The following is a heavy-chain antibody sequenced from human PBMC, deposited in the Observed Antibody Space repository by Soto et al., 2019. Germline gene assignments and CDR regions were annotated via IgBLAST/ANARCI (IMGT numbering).Heavy chain of an antibody. V-gene: IGHV4-34*01. Sequence: SETLSLTCAVYGGSFSGYYWSWIRQPPGKGLEWIGEINHSGSTNYNPSLKSRVTISVDTSKNQFSLKLSSVTAADTAVYYCARVYLTTVATTPYYFDYWGQGTLVTVSS. CDR1: GGSFSGYY. CDR2: INHSGST. CDR3: ARVYLTTVATTPYYFDY. J-gene: IGHJ4*02. D-gene: IGHD4-17*01.